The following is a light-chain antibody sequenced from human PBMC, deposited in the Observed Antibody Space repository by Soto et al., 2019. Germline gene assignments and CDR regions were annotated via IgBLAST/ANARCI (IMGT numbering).Light chain of an antibody. CDR1: RSSIGGNT. CDR2: TNN. V-gene: IGLV1-44*01. J-gene: IGLJ1*01. CDR3: AAWDDSLNGLYV. Sequence: QSVLTQPPSASGTLGQRVTIYCAGSRSSIGGNTVSWYQQLPGTAPKLLIYTNNQRPSGVPARFSGSKSGTSASLAISGLQSEDEADYYCAAWDDSLNGLYVFGAGTKLTVL.